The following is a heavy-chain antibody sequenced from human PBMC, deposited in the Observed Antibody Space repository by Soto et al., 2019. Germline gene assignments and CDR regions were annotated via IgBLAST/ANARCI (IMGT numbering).Heavy chain of an antibody. J-gene: IGHJ6*02. V-gene: IGHV3-30*18. CDR2: ISYDGSEK. CDR3: VKDRVPGAYGHYYGMDF. D-gene: IGHD5-12*01. Sequence: QVQLEESGGGVVQPGRSLRLSCRVSGFTFNHSGMHCVRQAPGKGLEWMAVISYDGSEKHYADSMKRRLTISRDNSKDTLHLQMNSLRAEDTAIYFCVKDRVPGAYGHYYGMDFWCPGTTVTVSS. CDR1: GFTFNHSG.